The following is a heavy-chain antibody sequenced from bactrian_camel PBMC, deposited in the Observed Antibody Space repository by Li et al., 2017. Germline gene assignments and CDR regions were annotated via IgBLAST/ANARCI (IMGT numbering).Heavy chain of an antibody. Sequence: QLVESGGGSVQAGGSLRLSCAASGRLRCMGWFRQAPGKEREGVARIYTGIGGTDYADSVRSRFSISQDSAKNTVYLQMNSLKPEDTAMYYCAAVFGLTCSPGWVALSQAQYYYWGQGTQVTVSS. CDR3: AAVFGLTCSPGWVALSQAQYYY. CDR2: IYTGIGGT. J-gene: IGHJ4*01. CDR1: GRLRC. V-gene: IGHV3S54*01. D-gene: IGHD5*01.